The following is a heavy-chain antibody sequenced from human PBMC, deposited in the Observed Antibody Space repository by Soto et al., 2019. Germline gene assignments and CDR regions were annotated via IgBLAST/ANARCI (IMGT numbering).Heavy chain of an antibody. J-gene: IGHJ4*02. CDR2: MNPNSGNT. D-gene: IGHD3-16*02. V-gene: IGHV1-8*01. Sequence: ASVKVSCKASGYTFPSYDINWVRQATGQGLEWMGWMNPNSGNTGYAQKFQGRVTMTRNTSISTAYMELSSLRSEDTAVYYCAKAGYYDYVWGSYRPPFDYWGQGTLVTVSS. CDR3: AKAGYYDYVWGSYRPPFDY. CDR1: GYTFPSYD.